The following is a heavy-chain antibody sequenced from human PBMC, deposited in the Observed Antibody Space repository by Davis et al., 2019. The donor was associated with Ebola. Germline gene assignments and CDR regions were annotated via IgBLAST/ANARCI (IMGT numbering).Heavy chain of an antibody. CDR3: ARSYGAAPFDY. J-gene: IGHJ4*02. V-gene: IGHV4-59*08. CDR2: IYYSGST. D-gene: IGHD4/OR15-4a*01. CDR1: GGSISPYY. Sequence: MPGGSLRLSCTVSGGSISPYYWSWIRQPPGKGLEWIGYIYYSGSTKYNLSLKGRVAISVDTSKNQFSLKLSSVTAAYTAVYYCARSYGAAPFDYWGQGTLVTVSS.